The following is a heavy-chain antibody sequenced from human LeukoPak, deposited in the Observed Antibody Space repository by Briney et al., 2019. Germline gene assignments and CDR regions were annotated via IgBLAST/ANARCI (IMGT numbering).Heavy chain of an antibody. CDR2: LGHEGTNK. J-gene: IGHJ4*02. D-gene: IGHD1-1*01. V-gene: IGHV3-30*02. CDR1: GFTFSSFG. CDR3: AKDAHWTFDY. Sequence: GGSLRLSCAASGFTFSSFGTHWVRQAPGKGLAWVAFLGHEGTNKYYAESVKGRFTISRDDSKNTLFLQMDSLRPEDTAVYYCAKDAHWTFDYWGQGTLVTVSS.